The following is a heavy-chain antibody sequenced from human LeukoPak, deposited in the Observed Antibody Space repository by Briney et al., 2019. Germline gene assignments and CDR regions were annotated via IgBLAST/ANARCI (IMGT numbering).Heavy chain of an antibody. D-gene: IGHD6-25*01. V-gene: IGHV4-38-2*01. CDR2: IYHSGIT. J-gene: IGHJ4*02. CDR3: ARQYTSGSGYYFDY. CDR1: AYSISSGYY. Sequence: SXXLXLTCAVSAYSISSGYYWGWIRPPPGKGLEWIAMIYHSGITYYNPSLKRRVTISGETDKNHFSLKVSSVTAADSAVYYCARQYTSGSGYYFDYWGQGALVSVSS.